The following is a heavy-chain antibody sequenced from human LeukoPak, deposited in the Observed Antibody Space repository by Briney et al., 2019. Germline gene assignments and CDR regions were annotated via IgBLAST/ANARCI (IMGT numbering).Heavy chain of an antibody. V-gene: IGHV3-48*02. J-gene: IGHJ4*02. D-gene: IGHD2-21*01. CDR2: ISSSSSTI. Sequence: GGSLRLSCAASGFTFRSYSMNWLRQAPGKGLEWVSYISSSSSTIYYADSVKGRFTISRDNAKNSLYLQMNSLRDEDTAVYYCVTDGENLLVRAIDYWGQGTLVTVSS. CDR1: GFTFRSYS. CDR3: VTDGENLLVRAIDY.